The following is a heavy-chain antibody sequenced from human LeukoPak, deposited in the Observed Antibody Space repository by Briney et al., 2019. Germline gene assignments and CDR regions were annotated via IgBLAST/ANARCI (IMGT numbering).Heavy chain of an antibody. D-gene: IGHD5-12*01. J-gene: IGHJ4*02. CDR1: GGSFSGDF. CDR3: ARGCSGAYDCIDY. Sequence: SETLSLTCAVYGGSFSGDFWSWIRQPPGKGLEWIAEINHSGSANYNPSLKSRVTISVDTSKNQFSLKLSSVTAADTAVYYCARGCSGAYDCIDYWGQGSLVTVSS. CDR2: INHSGSA. V-gene: IGHV4-34*01.